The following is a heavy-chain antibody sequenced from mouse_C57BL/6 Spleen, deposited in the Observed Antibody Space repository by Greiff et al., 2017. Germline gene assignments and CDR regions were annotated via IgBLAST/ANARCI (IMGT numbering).Heavy chain of an antibody. D-gene: IGHD2-4*01. CDR3: ARGGIYYDYDGVYYAMDY. Sequence: QVQLKQSGAELMKPGASVKLSCKATGYTFTGYWIEWVKQRPGHGLEWIGEILPGSGSTNYNEKFKGKATFTADTSSNTAYMQLSSLTTEDSAIYYCARGGIYYDYDGVYYAMDYWGQGTSVTVSS. V-gene: IGHV1-9*01. J-gene: IGHJ4*01. CDR1: GYTFTGYW. CDR2: ILPGSGST.